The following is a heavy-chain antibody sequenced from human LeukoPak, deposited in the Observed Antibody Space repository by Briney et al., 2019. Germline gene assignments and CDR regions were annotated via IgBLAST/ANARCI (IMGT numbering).Heavy chain of an antibody. D-gene: IGHD3-22*01. CDR1: GFTFSSYA. Sequence: GGSLRLSCAASGFTFSSYAMHWVRQAPGKGLEWVAVISYDGSNKYYADSVKDRFTISRDNSKNTLYLQMNSLRAEDTAVYYCARRPLYYDSSGYYFYYYGMDVWGQGTTVTVSS. J-gene: IGHJ6*02. CDR2: ISYDGSNK. V-gene: IGHV3-30-3*01. CDR3: ARRPLYYDSSGYYFYYYGMDV.